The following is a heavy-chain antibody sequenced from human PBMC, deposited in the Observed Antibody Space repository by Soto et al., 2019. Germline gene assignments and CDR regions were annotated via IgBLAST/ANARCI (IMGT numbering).Heavy chain of an antibody. CDR3: ARGAGGVLDWLFYGMDV. CDR2: INPGNGDT. D-gene: IGHD3-3*01. J-gene: IGHJ6*02. V-gene: IGHV1-3*01. Sequence: QVQLVQSGAEVKKPRASVKVSCHASGYTFTGNVIHWVRQAPGQRLEWMGWINPGNGDTKYSQNFQGRVTFTRDTSASTAYMELSSLASEDTAVYYCARGAGGVLDWLFYGMDVWGQGTTVTVSS. CDR1: GYTFTGNV.